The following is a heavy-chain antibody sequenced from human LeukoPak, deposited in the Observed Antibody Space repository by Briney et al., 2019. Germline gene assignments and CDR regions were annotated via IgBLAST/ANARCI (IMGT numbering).Heavy chain of an antibody. CDR1: GYTFTSYD. CDR3: AVMQSGSYLLDY. CDR2: MNPNSGNT. D-gene: IGHD1-26*01. V-gene: IGHV1-8*01. Sequence: GASVKVSCKASGYTFTSYDINWVRQATGQGLEWMGWMNPNSGNTGYAQKFQGRVTMTRNTSISTAYMELSSLRSEDTAVYYCAVMQSGSYLLDYWGQGTLVTVSS. J-gene: IGHJ4*02.